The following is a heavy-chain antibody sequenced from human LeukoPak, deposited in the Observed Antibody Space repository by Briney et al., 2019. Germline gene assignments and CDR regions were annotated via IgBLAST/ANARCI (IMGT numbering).Heavy chain of an antibody. D-gene: IGHD6-19*01. CDR1: GGSFSGYY. J-gene: IGHJ6*03. CDR3: ARGRPEGSGWYRPYYYVDV. V-gene: IGHV4-34*01. Sequence: SETLSLTCAVYGGSFSGYYWSWIRQPPGKGLEWMGEINHSGSTNYNPSLKSRVTISVDTSKNQFSLKLSSVTAADTAVYYCARGRPEGSGWYRPYYYVDVWGKGTTVTVSS. CDR2: INHSGST.